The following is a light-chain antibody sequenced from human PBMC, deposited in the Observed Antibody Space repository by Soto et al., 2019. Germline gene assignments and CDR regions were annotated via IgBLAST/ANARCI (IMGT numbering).Light chain of an antibody. V-gene: IGLV1-40*01. CDR2: GNS. CDR1: SSNIGAGYD. J-gene: IGLJ2*01. CDR3: QSYDRSLSGYVV. Sequence: QSVLTQPPSVSGAPGQRVTISCTGSSSNIGAGYDVPWYQQLPGTAPKLLIYGNSNRPSGVPDRFSGSKSGTSASLAITGLQAEDEADYYCQSYDRSLSGYVVFGGGTKVTVL.